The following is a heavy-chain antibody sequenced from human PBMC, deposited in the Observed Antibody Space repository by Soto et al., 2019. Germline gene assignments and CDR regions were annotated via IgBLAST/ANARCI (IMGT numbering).Heavy chain of an antibody. Sequence: EVQLVESGGGLVQPGGSLRLSCAASGFIFSDHYLDWVRQAPGQRLEWIARSRDRARGHTTEYAASVKGRFTISRDASRNSLHLQLNTLRTEDTAVYFCTRSTFGFGNFDSWGQGTLVTVSS. V-gene: IGHV3-72*01. CDR2: SRDRARGHTT. D-gene: IGHD3-16*01. CDR3: TRSTFGFGNFDS. CDR1: GFIFSDHY. J-gene: IGHJ4*02.